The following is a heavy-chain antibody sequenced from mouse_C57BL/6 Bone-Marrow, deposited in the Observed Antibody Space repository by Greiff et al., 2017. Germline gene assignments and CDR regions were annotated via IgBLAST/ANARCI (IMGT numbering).Heavy chain of an antibody. Sequence: VQLQQSVAELVRPGASVKLSCTASGFTFKNTYMHWVKQRPEQGLEWIGRIDPATGNTNYAPKFQGKATLTADTSSTTAYLQLSSLTSEDTAIYYCAVGVKLCRAWFAYWGQGTLVTVSA. D-gene: IGHD6-5*01. CDR2: IDPATGNT. CDR3: AVGVKLCRAWFAY. J-gene: IGHJ3*01. V-gene: IGHV14-3*01. CDR1: GFTFKNTY.